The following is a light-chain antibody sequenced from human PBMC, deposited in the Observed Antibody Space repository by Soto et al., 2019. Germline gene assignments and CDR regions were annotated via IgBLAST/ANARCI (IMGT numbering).Light chain of an antibody. CDR1: QSVSSN. J-gene: IGKJ4*01. CDR2: DAS. Sequence: EIVMTQSPATLSVSPGERVSLSCRASQSVSSNLAWYQQKPGQAPRLLIYDASTRATGIPARFSGSGSGTEFTLTISSLQSEDFAVYYCQQYDNWPPDTFGGGTKVEIK. CDR3: QQYDNWPPDT. V-gene: IGKV3-15*01.